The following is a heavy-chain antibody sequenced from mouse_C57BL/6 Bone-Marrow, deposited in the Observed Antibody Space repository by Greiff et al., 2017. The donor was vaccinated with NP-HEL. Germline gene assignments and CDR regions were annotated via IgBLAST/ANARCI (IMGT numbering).Heavy chain of an antibody. Sequence: EVQVQESGGGLVQPGGSMKLSCVASGFTFSNYWMNWVRQSPEKGLEWVAQIRLKSDNYATNYALSVKGRFTISRDDSKSSVYLKMKNVRSADTGSDCCTGRNLLLLDYFDYWGQGTTLTVSS. D-gene: IGHD1-1*01. CDR1: GFTFSNYW. V-gene: IGHV6-3*01. CDR2: IRLKSDNYAT. CDR3: TGRNLLLLDYFDY. J-gene: IGHJ2*01.